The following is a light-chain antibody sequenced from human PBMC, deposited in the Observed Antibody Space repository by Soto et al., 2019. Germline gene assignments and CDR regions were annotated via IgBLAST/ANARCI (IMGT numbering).Light chain of an antibody. CDR2: KGS. CDR3: SSYTQRYIWV. J-gene: IGLJ3*02. Sequence: QSALTQPASVSGSPGQSITISCTGTSSDVGDDGFVSWYQQYPGKAPKLMIYKGSNRPSGVSNRFSGSRSANTASLTISGLQSEDEAASYCSSYTQRYIWVFGGGTKLTVL. V-gene: IGLV2-14*01. CDR1: SSDVGDDGF.